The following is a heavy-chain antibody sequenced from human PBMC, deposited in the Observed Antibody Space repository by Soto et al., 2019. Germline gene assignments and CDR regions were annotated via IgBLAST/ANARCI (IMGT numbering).Heavy chain of an antibody. J-gene: IGHJ4*02. Sequence: EVQLVESGGGLVKPGGSLRLSCAASGFTFSSAWLSWVRQAPGKGLEWVGRIKSKADGGTTDYAAPVRGRFSISRDDSKNMMVRQMNSVNTEDEAMYYGTSDGGLGPRPIFDWLSQGTPVTVSA. D-gene: IGHD3-16*01. V-gene: IGHV3-15*01. CDR2: IKSKADGGTT. CDR1: GFTFSSAW. CDR3: TSDGGLGPRPIFDW.